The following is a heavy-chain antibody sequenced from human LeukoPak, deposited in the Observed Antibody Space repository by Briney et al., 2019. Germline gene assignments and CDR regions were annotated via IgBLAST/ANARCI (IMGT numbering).Heavy chain of an antibody. J-gene: IGHJ4*02. CDR3: ARVLFHSLAVFDY. CDR2: ITTSGTTT. CDR1: GFTFSSYK. V-gene: IGHV3-48*03. D-gene: IGHD2/OR15-2a*01. Sequence: GSLRLSCAASGFTFSSYKMIWVRQAPGKGLEWVSYITTSGTTTYYADSLKGRFTISRDNAKNSLYLQMNSLRAEDTAVYYCARVLFHSLAVFDYWGQGTLVTVSS.